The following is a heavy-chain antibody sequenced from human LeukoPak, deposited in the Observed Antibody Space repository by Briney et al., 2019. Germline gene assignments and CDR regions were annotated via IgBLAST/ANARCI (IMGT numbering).Heavy chain of an antibody. V-gene: IGHV1-58*01. Sequence: ASVKVSCMASGFTFTISAVQGVRQARGQRLEWIGWIVVGSGNTNYAQKFQERVTITRDMSTSTAYMELSSLRSEDTAVYYCATPGGNSLDFDYWGQGTLVTVSS. J-gene: IGHJ4*02. CDR1: GFTFTISA. CDR2: IVVGSGNT. CDR3: ATPGGNSLDFDY. D-gene: IGHD4-23*01.